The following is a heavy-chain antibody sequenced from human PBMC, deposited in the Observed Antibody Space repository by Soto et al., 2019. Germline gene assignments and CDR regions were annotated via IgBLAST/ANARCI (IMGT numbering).Heavy chain of an antibody. CDR1: GYTLTIYY. CDR2: INPSGGST. CDR3: ARLEMGQSE. V-gene: IGHV1-46*01. Sequence: GASVNVACKASGYTLTIYYMHWVRQAPGQGLEWMGIINPSGGSTSYAQKFQGRVTMTRDTSTSTVYMELSSLRSEGTAVYYCARLEMGQSEWGQGTLVTVSS. J-gene: IGHJ4*02.